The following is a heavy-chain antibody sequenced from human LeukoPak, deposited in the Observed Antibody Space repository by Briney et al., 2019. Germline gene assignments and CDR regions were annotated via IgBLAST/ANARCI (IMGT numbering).Heavy chain of an antibody. J-gene: IGHJ4*02. CDR3: ARDPDIVVVPAAIGNRSPVDY. CDR1: GYTFTSYG. CDR2: ISAYNGNT. V-gene: IGHV1-18*01. D-gene: IGHD2-2*01. Sequence: ASVKVSCKASGYTFTSYGISWVRQAPGQGLEWMGWISAYNGNTNYAQKLQGRVTMTTDTSTSTAYMELRSLRSDDTAVYYCARDPDIVVVPAAIGNRSPVDYWGQGTLVTVSS.